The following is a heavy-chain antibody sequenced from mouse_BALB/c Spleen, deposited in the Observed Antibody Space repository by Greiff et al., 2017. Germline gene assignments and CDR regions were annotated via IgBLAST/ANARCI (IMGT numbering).Heavy chain of an antibody. Sequence: QVQLKESGPGLVAPSQSLSITCTVSGFSLTSYGVHWVRQPPGKGLEWLGVIWAGGSTNYNSALMSRLSISKDNSKSQVFLKMNSLQTDDTAMYYCARDQKSYYDYDGGDYYAMDYWGQGTSVTVSS. D-gene: IGHD2-4*01. CDR2: IWAGGST. V-gene: IGHV2-9*02. J-gene: IGHJ4*01. CDR1: GFSLTSYG. CDR3: ARDQKSYYDYDGGDYYAMDY.